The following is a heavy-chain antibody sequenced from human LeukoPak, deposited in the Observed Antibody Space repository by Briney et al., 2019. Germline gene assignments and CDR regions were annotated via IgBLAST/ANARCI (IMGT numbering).Heavy chain of an antibody. V-gene: IGHV4-38-2*02. Sequence: SETLSLTCTVSGYSISTGYYWDWVRQPPGKWLEWIGTFYHGGSTYYNPSLKSRVTISVDTSKNQFSLNLTSVTAADTAVYYCARDPTTVVKRYFDYWGQGTLVTVSS. CDR2: FYHGGST. CDR3: ARDPTTVVKRYFDY. J-gene: IGHJ4*02. D-gene: IGHD4-23*01. CDR1: GYSISTGYY.